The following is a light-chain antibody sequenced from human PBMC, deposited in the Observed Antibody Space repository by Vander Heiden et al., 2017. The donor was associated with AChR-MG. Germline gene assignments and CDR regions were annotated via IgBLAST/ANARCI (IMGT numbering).Light chain of an antibody. CDR3: SSYTSSSAYV. J-gene: IGLJ1*01. CDR2: DGS. V-gene: IGLV2-14*01. Sequence: QSAMTQPASVSGSPGQSITISCTGTSSDVGGYNYGSWYQQHPGKAPKVMIYDGSKRPSGVSNRFSGSKSGNTASLTISGLQAEDEADYYCSSYTSSSAYVFGTGTKVTVL. CDR1: SSDVGGYNY.